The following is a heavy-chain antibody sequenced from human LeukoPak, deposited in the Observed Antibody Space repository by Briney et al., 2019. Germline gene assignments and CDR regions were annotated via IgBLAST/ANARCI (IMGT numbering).Heavy chain of an antibody. D-gene: IGHD4-23*01. CDR2: ISGSGGST. Sequence: GGSLRLSCAASGSTFSSYAMSWVRQAPGKGLEWGSAISGSGGSTYYADSVKGRFTISRDNSKNTLYLQMNSLRAEDTAVYYCASNGGNSYYYGMDVWGQGTTVTVSS. CDR3: ASNGGNSYYYGMDV. CDR1: GSTFSSYA. J-gene: IGHJ6*02. V-gene: IGHV3-23*01.